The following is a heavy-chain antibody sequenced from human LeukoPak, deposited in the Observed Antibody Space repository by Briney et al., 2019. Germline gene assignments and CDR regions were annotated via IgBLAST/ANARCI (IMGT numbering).Heavy chain of an antibody. CDR1: GFTFSSYW. CDR2: INSDGSSP. D-gene: IGHD2-15*01. V-gene: IGHV3-74*01. CDR3: ARETSGSFPY. Sequence: GGSLRLSCTASGFTFSSYWMQWVRQAPGKGLVWVSRINSDGSSPSYADSVKGRFTISRDNSKDTLYLQMNDLSAEDTAVYYCARETSGSFPYWGQGTLVTVSS. J-gene: IGHJ4*02.